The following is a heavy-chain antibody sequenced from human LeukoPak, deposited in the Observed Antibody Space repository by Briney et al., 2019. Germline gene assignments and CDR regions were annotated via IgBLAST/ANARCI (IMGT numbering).Heavy chain of an antibody. CDR2: IIPIFGTA. CDR3: ASLSGQWLVGYYFDY. J-gene: IGHJ4*02. V-gene: IGHV1-69*06. D-gene: IGHD6-19*01. CDR1: GGTFSSYA. Sequence: SGKVSCKASGGTFSSYAISWVRQAPGQGLEWRGGIIPIFGTANYAQKFQGRVTITADKSTSTAYMELSSVRSEDTAVYYCASLSGQWLVGYYFDYWGQGTLVTVSS.